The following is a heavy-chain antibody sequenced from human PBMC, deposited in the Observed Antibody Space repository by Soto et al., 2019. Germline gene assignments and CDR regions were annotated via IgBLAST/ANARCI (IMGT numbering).Heavy chain of an antibody. CDR1: GFTFSSYA. D-gene: IGHD5-12*01. Sequence: GGSLRLSCAASGFTFSSYAMSWVRQAPGKGLEWVSAISGSGGSTYYADSVKGRFTISRDNSKNTLYLQMNSLRAEDTAVYYCAKDSEGYDYSNYFDYWGQGTLVTVSS. CDR3: AKDSEGYDYSNYFDY. CDR2: ISGSGGST. J-gene: IGHJ4*02. V-gene: IGHV3-23*01.